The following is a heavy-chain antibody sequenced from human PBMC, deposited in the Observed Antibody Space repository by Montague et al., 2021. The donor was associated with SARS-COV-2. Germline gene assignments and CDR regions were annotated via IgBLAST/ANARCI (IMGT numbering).Heavy chain of an antibody. CDR3: ARVGWELRVGDYYFDY. CDR2: INYTGST. V-gene: IGHV4-59*01. CDR1: GGSISPYY. J-gene: IGHJ4*02. D-gene: IGHD1-26*01. Sequence: SETLSLTCTVSGGSISPYYWSWIRQPPGKGLEWIGNINYTGSTXXXSSXXXRLTISVGTSENQFSLKVTSVTPADTAVYYCARVGWELRVGDYYFDYWGQGTLVTVSS.